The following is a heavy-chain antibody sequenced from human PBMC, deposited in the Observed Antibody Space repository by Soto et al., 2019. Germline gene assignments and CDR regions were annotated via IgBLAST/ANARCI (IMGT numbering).Heavy chain of an antibody. CDR2: IYPGDSHT. Sequence: PGESLTISCKGSGYSFTNYWIGWVRQMPGKGLEWMGIIYPGDSHTRYSPSFQGQVTISADKSISTAYMQWSSLKASDTAMYYCGRSSYYYGSGSRPNWFDPWGQGTLVTVSS. J-gene: IGHJ5*02. CDR1: GYSFTNYW. D-gene: IGHD3-10*01. CDR3: GRSSYYYGSGSRPNWFDP. V-gene: IGHV5-51*01.